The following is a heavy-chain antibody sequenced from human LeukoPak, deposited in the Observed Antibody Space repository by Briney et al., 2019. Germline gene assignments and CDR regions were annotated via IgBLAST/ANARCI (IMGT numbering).Heavy chain of an antibody. CDR3: ATGYYGPFAT. V-gene: IGHV4-34*01. CDR2: INHSGST. D-gene: IGHD2/OR15-2a*01. CDR1: GGSFSGYY. Sequence: SETLSLTCAVYGGSFSGYYWSWIRQPPGKGLEWIGEINHSGSTNYNPSLKSRVTISVDTSKKQFSLRLRSLTAADSAIYYCATGYYGPFATWGPGILVTVSS. J-gene: IGHJ5*02.